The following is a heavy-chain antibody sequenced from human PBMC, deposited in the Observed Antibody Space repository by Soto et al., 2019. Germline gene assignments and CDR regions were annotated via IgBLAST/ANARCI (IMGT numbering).Heavy chain of an antibody. CDR2: ISSSGSTI. CDR1: GFTFSDYY. J-gene: IGHJ6*02. V-gene: IGHV3-11*04. Sequence: PGGSLRLSCAASGFTFSDYYMSWIRQAPGKGLEWVSYISSSGSTIYYADSVKGRFTISRDNAKNSLYLQMNSLRADDTAVYFCAKDWNDANYDYGTDVWGQGTTVTVS. D-gene: IGHD1-1*01. CDR3: AKDWNDANYDYGTDV.